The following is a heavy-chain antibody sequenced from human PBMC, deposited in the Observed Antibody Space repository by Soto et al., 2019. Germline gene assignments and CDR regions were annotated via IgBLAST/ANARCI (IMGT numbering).Heavy chain of an antibody. CDR1: GYSFTIYW. CDR3: ARHYICRGGDCYYYGMDV. D-gene: IGHD3-16*01. V-gene: IGHV5-10-1*01. J-gene: IGHJ6*02. Sequence: GESLKISCKGSGYSFTIYWISWVRQMPGKGLEWMGRIDPSDSYINYSPSFQGHVTISADKSINTAYLQWSSLRASDTAIYYCARHYICRGGDCYYYGMDVWGQGTTVTVSS. CDR2: IDPSDSYI.